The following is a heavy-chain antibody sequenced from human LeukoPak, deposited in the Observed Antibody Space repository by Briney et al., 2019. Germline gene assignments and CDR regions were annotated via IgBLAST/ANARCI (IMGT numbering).Heavy chain of an antibody. CDR2: IIPIFGTA. CDR1: GGTFISYA. D-gene: IGHD6-19*01. V-gene: IGHV1-69*13. J-gene: IGHJ3*02. Sequence: SVKVSCKASGGTFISYAISWVRQAPGQGLEWMGGIIPIFGTANYAQKFQGRVTITADESTSTAYMELSSLRSEDTAVYYCASRSGWYEDAFDIWGQGTMVTVSP. CDR3: ASRSGWYEDAFDI.